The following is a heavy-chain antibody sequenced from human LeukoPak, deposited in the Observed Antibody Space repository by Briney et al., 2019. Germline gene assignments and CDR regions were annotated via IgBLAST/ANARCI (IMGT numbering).Heavy chain of an antibody. V-gene: IGHV1-18*01. J-gene: IGHJ4*02. CDR1: GGTFSSYA. CDR2: ISGYNGNT. CDR3: ARREAVGGTYYDY. D-gene: IGHD6-13*01. Sequence: ASVKVSCKASGGTFSSYAINWVRQAPGQGLEWMGWISGYNGNTDYAQKLHGRVTMTTDTSTTTAYMELRSLRSDDTAVYYCARREAVGGTYYDYWGQGTLVTVSS.